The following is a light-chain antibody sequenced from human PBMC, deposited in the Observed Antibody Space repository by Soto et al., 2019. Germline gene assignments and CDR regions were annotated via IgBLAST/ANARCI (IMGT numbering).Light chain of an antibody. Sequence: EIVMTQSPASLSVSPGDRATLSCRASQSVSGAIAWYQQKPGQAPRLLIHGASTRATGFPARFSGSGSGTDFTLTISRLEPEDFAVYYCQQYGSSPQTFGQGTKVDIK. J-gene: IGKJ1*01. CDR1: QSVSGA. CDR3: QQYGSSPQT. V-gene: IGKV3-15*01. CDR2: GAS.